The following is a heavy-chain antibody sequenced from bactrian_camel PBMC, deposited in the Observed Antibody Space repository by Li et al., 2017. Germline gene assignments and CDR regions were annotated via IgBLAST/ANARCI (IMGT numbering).Heavy chain of an antibody. V-gene: IGHV3S40*01. J-gene: IGHJ6*01. CDR2: IGSGGTST. Sequence: VQLVESGGGLVQPGGSLRVSCEASGFRFADYAMAWLRQAPGRGLEWVSTIGSGGTSTYYADSVTGRFSTSRDNAKNTVYLQMNSLQTEDTAIYYCAASTRTLVPEMVRAFRFWGQGTQVTVS. CDR1: GFRFADYA. D-gene: IGHD1*01. CDR3: AASTRTLVPEMVRAFRF.